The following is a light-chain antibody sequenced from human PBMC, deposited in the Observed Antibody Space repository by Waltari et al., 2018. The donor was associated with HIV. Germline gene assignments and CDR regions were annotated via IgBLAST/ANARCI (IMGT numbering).Light chain of an antibody. CDR3: AAWDDSLRGV. CDR2: SNN. CDR1: SSNIGSNT. V-gene: IGLV1-44*01. Sequence: QSVLTQPPSASGTPGQRVTIPCSGSSSNIGSNTVNWYQQLPGTAPKLLIYSNNQRPSGIPDRFSGSKSGTSASLAISGLQSEDEADYYCAAWDDSLRGVFGGGTKLTVL. J-gene: IGLJ2*01.